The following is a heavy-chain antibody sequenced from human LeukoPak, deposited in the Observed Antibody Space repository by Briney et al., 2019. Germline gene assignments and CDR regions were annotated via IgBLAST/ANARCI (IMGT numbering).Heavy chain of an antibody. V-gene: IGHV4-61*02. J-gene: IGHJ4*02. Sequence: SETLSLTCTVSGGSISSGSYYWSWIRQPAGKGLEWIGRIYTSGSTYYNPSLKSRVTISVDTSKNQFSLKLSSVTAADTAVYYCARDRIVVVPAAMAIDYWGQGTLVTVSS. CDR3: ARDRIVVVPAAMAIDY. CDR2: IYTSGST. CDR1: GGSISSGSYY. D-gene: IGHD2-2*01.